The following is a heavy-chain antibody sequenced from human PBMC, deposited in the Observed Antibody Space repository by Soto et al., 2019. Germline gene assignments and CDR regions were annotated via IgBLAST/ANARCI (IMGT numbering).Heavy chain of an antibody. Sequence: SETLSLTCTVSGGSISSGGYYWSWIRQHPGKGLEWIGYIYYSGSTYYNPSLKSRVTISVDTSKNQFSLKLSSVTAADTAVYYCARGTGYCSSTSCSNWFDPWGQGTLVTVSS. D-gene: IGHD2-2*01. CDR2: IYYSGST. J-gene: IGHJ5*02. CDR1: GGSISSGGYY. V-gene: IGHV4-31*03. CDR3: ARGTGYCSSTSCSNWFDP.